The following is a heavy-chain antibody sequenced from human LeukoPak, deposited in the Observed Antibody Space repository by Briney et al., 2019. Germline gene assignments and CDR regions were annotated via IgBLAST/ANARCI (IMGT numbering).Heavy chain of an antibody. CDR1: GFTFDDYA. CDR2: ISWNSGSI. V-gene: IGHV3-9*01. CDR3: XKGXGSSQEGDWFDP. Sequence: PGGSLRLSCAASGFTFDDYAMHWVRQAPGKGLEWVSGISWNSGSIGYADSVKGRFTISRDNAKNSLYLQMNSLRAEDTALYYCXKGXGSSQEGDWFDPWGQGTLVTVSS. J-gene: IGHJ5*02. D-gene: IGHD6-13*01.